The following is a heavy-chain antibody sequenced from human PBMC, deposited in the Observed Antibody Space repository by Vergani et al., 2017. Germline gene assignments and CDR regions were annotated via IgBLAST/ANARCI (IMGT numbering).Heavy chain of an antibody. V-gene: IGHV1-24*01. D-gene: IGHD4-11*01. CDR3: ATGSPYSNYPDYYYYYMDV. CDR1: GYTLTELS. J-gene: IGHJ6*03. Sequence: QVQLVRSGAEVKKPGASVKVSCKVSGYTLTELSMHWVRQAPGKGLEWMGGFDPEDGETIYAQKFQGRVTMTEDTSTDTAYMELSSLRSEDTAVYYCATGSPYSNYPDYYYYYMDVWGKGTTVTVSS. CDR2: FDPEDGET.